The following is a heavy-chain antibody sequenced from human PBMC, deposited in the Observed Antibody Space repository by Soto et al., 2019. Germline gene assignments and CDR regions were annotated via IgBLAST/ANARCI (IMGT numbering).Heavy chain of an antibody. Sequence: SETLSLTCTVSGGSISSYYWSWIRQPPGKGLEWIGNIDYSGSINYNPSLKSPVTLPIDTSKNQFSLKLMSVTAADTAVYYCARERCSYGFDYWGQGTLVTASS. V-gene: IGHV4-59*01. D-gene: IGHD5-18*01. CDR1: GGSISSYY. J-gene: IGHJ4*02. CDR2: IDYSGSI. CDR3: ARERCSYGFDY.